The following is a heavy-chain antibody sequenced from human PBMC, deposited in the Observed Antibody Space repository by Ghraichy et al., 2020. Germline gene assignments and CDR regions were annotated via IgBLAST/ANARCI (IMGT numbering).Heavy chain of an antibody. J-gene: IGHJ3*02. D-gene: IGHD5-18*01. V-gene: IGHV3-53*01. CDR1: GFTVSNNY. Sequence: LSLTCAASGFTVSNNYMSWVRQAPGKGLEWVSVIYRGGNTYYADSVKGRFTISRDNSKNTVYLQMNSLRAEDTAVYYCAREHTAMHSAFDIWGQGTMVTVSS. CDR3: AREHTAMHSAFDI. CDR2: IYRGGNT.